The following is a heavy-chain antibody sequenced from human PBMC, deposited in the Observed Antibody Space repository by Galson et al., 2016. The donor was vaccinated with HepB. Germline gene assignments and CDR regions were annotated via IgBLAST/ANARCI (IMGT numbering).Heavy chain of an antibody. J-gene: IGHJ4*02. D-gene: IGHD3-3*01. Sequence: SLRLSCAVSGFSFNSYAFSWVRQTPGKGLEWVSAISGTGGTTDYTDSVKGRFTISRDNSQSRLYLQMNSLRAEDTAIYYCAKENDSWSGYLSHWGQGALVTVSS. CDR1: GFSFNSYA. V-gene: IGHV3-23*01. CDR3: AKENDSWSGYLSH. CDR2: ISGTGGTT.